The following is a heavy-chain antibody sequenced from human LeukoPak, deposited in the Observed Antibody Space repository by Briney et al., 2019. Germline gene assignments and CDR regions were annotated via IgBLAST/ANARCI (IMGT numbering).Heavy chain of an antibody. Sequence: GGSLRLSCAASGFTFSTHAMNWVRQAPGKGLEWVAVISYDGSHKFYPDSVRGRFTISRDNSKNTLYLQMNGLRAEDTAVYYCARDRSSYGTLSSDWGQGTLVTVSS. CDR3: ARDRSSYGTLSSD. V-gene: IGHV3-30-3*01. D-gene: IGHD5-18*01. CDR2: ISYDGSHK. CDR1: GFTFSTHA. J-gene: IGHJ4*02.